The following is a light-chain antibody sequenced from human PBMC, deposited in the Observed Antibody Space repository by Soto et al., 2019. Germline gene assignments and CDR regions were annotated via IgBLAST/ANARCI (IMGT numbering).Light chain of an antibody. J-gene: IGKJ2*03. CDR3: QQRSNWPPYG. CDR2: DAS. V-gene: IGKV3-11*01. CDR1: QSVSSY. Sequence: EIVLTQSPATLSLSPGERATLSCRASQSVSSYLAWYQQKPGQAPRLLIYDASNRATGIPARFSGSGSGTDFTLTISSLEPEDFAVYYCQQRSNWPPYGFGQGTQLEIK.